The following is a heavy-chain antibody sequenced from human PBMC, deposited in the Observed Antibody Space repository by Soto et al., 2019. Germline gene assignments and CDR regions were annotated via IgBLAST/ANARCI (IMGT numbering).Heavy chain of an antibody. CDR3: ARGRTGCSSTSCYGDWFDP. D-gene: IGHD2-2*01. Sequence: PSETLSLTCAVYGGSFSGYYWSWIRQPPGKGLEWIGEINHSGSTNYNPSLKSRVTISVDTSKNQFSLKLSSVTAADTAVYYCARGRTGCSSTSCYGDWFDPWGQRTPVTVSS. V-gene: IGHV4-34*01. CDR2: INHSGST. CDR1: GGSFSGYY. J-gene: IGHJ5*02.